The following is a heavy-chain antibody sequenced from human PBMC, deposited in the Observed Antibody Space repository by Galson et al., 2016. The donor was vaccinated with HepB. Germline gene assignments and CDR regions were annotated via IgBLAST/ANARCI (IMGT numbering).Heavy chain of an antibody. Sequence: LRLSCAASGFSLSSYWMSWVRQAPGRGLEWVANTKQDGSEKYYVDSVKGRFTISRDDAKNSVYLQMNSLRAEDTALYYCARGGRILWDGMDVWGQGTTVTVSS. D-gene: IGHD2/OR15-2a*01. V-gene: IGHV3-7*01. CDR1: GFSLSSYW. CDR3: ARGGRILWDGMDV. J-gene: IGHJ6*02. CDR2: TKQDGSEK.